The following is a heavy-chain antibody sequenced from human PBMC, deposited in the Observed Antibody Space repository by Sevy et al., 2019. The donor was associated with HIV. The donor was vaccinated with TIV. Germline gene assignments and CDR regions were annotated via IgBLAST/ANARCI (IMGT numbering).Heavy chain of an antibody. J-gene: IGHJ3*02. CDR1: GFTFSNAW. Sequence: GGSLRLSCAASGFTFSNAWMNWVRQAPGKGLERVGRIKSKTDGGTTDYAAPVKGRFTISRDDSKNTLYLQMNSLKTEDTAVYYCTTDPITMIVDYAFDIWGQGTMVTVSS. CDR3: TTDPITMIVDYAFDI. V-gene: IGHV3-15*07. CDR2: IKSKTDGGTT. D-gene: IGHD3-22*01.